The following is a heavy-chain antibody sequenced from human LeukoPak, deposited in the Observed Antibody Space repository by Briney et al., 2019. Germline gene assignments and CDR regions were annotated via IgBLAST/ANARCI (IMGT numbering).Heavy chain of an antibody. CDR2: IYTSGST. CDR1: GGSISSASYY. V-gene: IGHV4-61*02. CDR3: ARVGYSSSWYGYFDY. Sequence: PSQTLSLTCTVSGGSISSASYYWNWIRQPAGKGLEWIGRIYTSGSTNYNPSLKSRVTISVDTSKNQFSLKLSSVTAADTAVYYCARVGYSSSWYGYFDYWGQGTLVTVSS. D-gene: IGHD6-13*01. J-gene: IGHJ4*02.